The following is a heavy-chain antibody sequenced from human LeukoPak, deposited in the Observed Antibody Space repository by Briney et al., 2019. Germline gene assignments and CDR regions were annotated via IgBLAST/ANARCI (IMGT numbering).Heavy chain of an antibody. V-gene: IGHV1-58*01. CDR1: GFTFTSSA. CDR2: IVVGSGNT. Sequence: GASVKVSCKASGFTFTSSAVQWVRQARGQRLEWIGWIVVGSGNTNYAQKFQERVTITRDMSTSTAYMELSSLRSEDTAVYYCARGVGFSRWLQLRRYGYFDYWGQGTLVTVSS. D-gene: IGHD5-24*01. CDR3: ARGVGFSRWLQLRRYGYFDY. J-gene: IGHJ4*02.